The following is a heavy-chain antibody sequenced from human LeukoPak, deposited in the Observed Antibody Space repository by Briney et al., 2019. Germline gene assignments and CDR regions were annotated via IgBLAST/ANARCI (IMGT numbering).Heavy chain of an antibody. D-gene: IGHD3-3*01. J-gene: IGHJ6*02. CDR2: INSDGSST. CDR3: AREMGEVYDFWSGRLDYYYGMDV. Sequence: PGGSLRLSCAASGFTFSSYWMHWVRQAPGKGLVWVSRINSDGSSTSYADSVKGRFTISRDNAKNTLYLQMNSLRAEDTAVYYCAREMGEVYDFWSGRLDYYYGMDVWGQGTTVTVSS. V-gene: IGHV3-74*01. CDR1: GFTFSSYW.